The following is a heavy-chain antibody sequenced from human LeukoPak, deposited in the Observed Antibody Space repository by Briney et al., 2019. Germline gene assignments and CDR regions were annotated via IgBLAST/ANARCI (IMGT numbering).Heavy chain of an antibody. V-gene: IGHV1-18*01. Sequence: ASVKVSCKASGYTFTSYGISWVRQAPGQGLEWMGRISAYNGNTNYAQKLQGRVTMTTDTSTSTAYMELRSLRSDDTAVYYCARDRFITKGYCSSTSCHVPGYWGQGTLVTVSS. D-gene: IGHD2-2*01. J-gene: IGHJ4*02. CDR3: ARDRFITKGYCSSTSCHVPGY. CDR2: ISAYNGNT. CDR1: GYTFTSYG.